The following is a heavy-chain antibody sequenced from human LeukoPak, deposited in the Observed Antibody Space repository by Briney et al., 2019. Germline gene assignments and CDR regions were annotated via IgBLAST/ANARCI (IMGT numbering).Heavy chain of an antibody. J-gene: IGHJ5*02. CDR2: IYHSGST. Sequence: KPSGTLSLTCAVSGGSISSSNWWSWVRQPPGKGLEWIGEIYHSGSTNYNPSLKSRVTISVDKSKNQFSLKLSSVTAADTAVYYCAREGVGYEDYSEELEGKRVNWFDPWGQGTLVTVSS. CDR1: GGSISSSNW. V-gene: IGHV4-4*02. D-gene: IGHD1-1*01. CDR3: AREGVGYEDYSEELEGKRVNWFDP.